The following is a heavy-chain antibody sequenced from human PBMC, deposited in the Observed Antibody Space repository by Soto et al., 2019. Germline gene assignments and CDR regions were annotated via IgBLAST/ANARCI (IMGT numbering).Heavy chain of an antibody. CDR1: GSSISNGGYF. D-gene: IGHD2-2*01. Sequence: PSETLSLTCTVSGSSISNGGYFWSWIRQHPGRGLEWIGYIYYSGSTYYNPSLKSRITISVDTSRDQFSLTVSSVTAADTAMYYCARGLPAARSNAFDIWGQGTMVTVSS. CDR2: IYYSGST. V-gene: IGHV4-31*03. CDR3: ARGLPAARSNAFDI. J-gene: IGHJ3*02.